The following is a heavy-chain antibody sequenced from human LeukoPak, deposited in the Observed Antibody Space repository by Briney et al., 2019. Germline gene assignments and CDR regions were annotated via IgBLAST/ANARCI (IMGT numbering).Heavy chain of an antibody. D-gene: IGHD6-13*01. CDR2: IRQDGGEK. J-gene: IGHJ4*01. V-gene: IGHV3-7*01. CDR1: GFTFTSYW. CDR3: ARDGTAAGLYFDL. Sequence: PGGSLRLSCAVSGFTFTSYWMNWVRQAPGKGLEWVASIRQDGGEKSYADSVKGRFTIPRDNTKNSLYLQMSSLRAEDTAVYYCARDGTAAGLYFDLWGPGTLVTVSS.